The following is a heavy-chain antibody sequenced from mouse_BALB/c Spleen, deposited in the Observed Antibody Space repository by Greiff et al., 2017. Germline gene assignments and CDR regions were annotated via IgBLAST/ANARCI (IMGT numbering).Heavy chain of an antibody. CDR2: ISSGGSYT. CDR3: ARVYYDYDGEWFAY. CDR1: GFTFSSYA. J-gene: IGHJ3*01. V-gene: IGHV5-9-4*01. Sequence: EVQLVESGGGLVKPGGSLKLSCAASGFTFSSYAMSWVRQSPEKRLEWVAEISSGGSYTYYPDTVTGRFTISRDNAKNTLYLEMSSLRSEDTAMYYCARVYYDYDGEWFAYWGQGTLVTVSA. D-gene: IGHD2-4*01.